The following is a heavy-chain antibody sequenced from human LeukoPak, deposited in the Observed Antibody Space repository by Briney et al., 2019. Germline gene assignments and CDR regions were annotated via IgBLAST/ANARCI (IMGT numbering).Heavy chain of an antibody. D-gene: IGHD3-22*01. CDR2: INWNGGST. Sequence: GGSLRLSCSASGFTFSSYAMHWVRQAPGKGLEWVSGINWNGGSTGYADSVKGRFTISRDNAKNSLYLQMNSLRAEDTALYYCARHYYDSSGYYLPRYFDLWGRGTLVTVSS. V-gene: IGHV3-20*04. CDR1: GFTFSSYA. CDR3: ARHYYDSSGYYLPRYFDL. J-gene: IGHJ2*01.